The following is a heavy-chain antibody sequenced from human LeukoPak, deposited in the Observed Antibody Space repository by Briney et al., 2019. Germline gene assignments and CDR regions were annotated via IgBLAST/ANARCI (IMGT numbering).Heavy chain of an antibody. CDR1: GLIFRNYA. CDR2: ISGDGTET. D-gene: IGHD4-11*01. J-gene: IGHJ4*02. Sequence: GGSLRLSCIASGLIFRNYAMTWVRQAPRKGLEWVSTISGDGTETFYADSVKGRFTISRDNSKNTHYLQMSSLRAEDTGIYYCAKGGHYSFFDYWGQGTLVTVSS. V-gene: IGHV3-23*01. CDR3: AKGGHYSFFDY.